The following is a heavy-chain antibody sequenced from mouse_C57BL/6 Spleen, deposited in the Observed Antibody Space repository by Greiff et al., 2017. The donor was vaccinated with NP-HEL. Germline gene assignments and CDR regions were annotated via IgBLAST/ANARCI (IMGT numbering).Heavy chain of an antibody. V-gene: IGHV1-82*01. CDR1: GYAFSSSW. Sequence: VKLQESGPELVKPGASVKISCKASGYAFSSSWMNWVKQRPGKGLEWIGRIYPGDGDTNYNGKFKGKATLTADKSSSTAYMQLSSLTSEDSAVYFCARSYYGSSYNFDYWGQGTTLTVSS. D-gene: IGHD1-1*01. J-gene: IGHJ2*01. CDR2: IYPGDGDT. CDR3: ARSYYGSSYNFDY.